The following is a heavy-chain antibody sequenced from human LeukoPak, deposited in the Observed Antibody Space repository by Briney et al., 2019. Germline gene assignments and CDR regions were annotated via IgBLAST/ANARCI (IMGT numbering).Heavy chain of an antibody. CDR3: ARDQGLLVVAGRFGY. V-gene: IGHV3-74*01. CDR1: GVPFTSYW. D-gene: IGHD6-19*01. J-gene: IGHJ4*02. Sequence: GGSLRLSCAASGVPFTSYWMHWVRQAPGKGLVWVSRISSDGTDTTYAASVKGRFTISRDNAKNTLYLQMNSLRAEDTAVYYCARDQGLLVVAGRFGYWGQGTLVTVSS. CDR2: ISSDGTDT.